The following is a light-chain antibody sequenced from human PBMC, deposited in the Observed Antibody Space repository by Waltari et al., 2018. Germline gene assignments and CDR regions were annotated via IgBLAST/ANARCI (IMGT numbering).Light chain of an antibody. V-gene: IGLV1-36*01. CDR2: YDN. CDR3: EAWDDTLNGVV. CDR1: NSNIGNNA. Sequence: QSVLTQPPSVSEAPSQWVTISCSGSNSNIGNNAVHWYQKLPGKAPKLLIYYDNLLSPGVSDRFSGSKSDTSASLAISGLQSEDEADYYCEAWDDTLNGVVFGGGTKLTVL. J-gene: IGLJ3*02.